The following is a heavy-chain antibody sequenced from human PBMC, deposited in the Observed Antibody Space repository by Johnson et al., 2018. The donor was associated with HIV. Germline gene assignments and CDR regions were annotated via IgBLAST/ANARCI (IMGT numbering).Heavy chain of an antibody. CDR2: ISYDGSNK. D-gene: IGHD3-22*01. CDR1: GFTFDDYA. J-gene: IGHJ3*02. V-gene: IGHV3-30*18. Sequence: QVQLVESGGGLVQPGRSLRLSCAASGFTFDDYAMHWVRQAPGKGLEWVAVISYDGSNKYYVDSVKGRFTISRDNSKNTLYLQMNSLRPEDTAVYYCAKTPGDNWYYSEGTDGFDIWGQGTMVTVSS. CDR3: AKTPGDNWYYSEGTDGFDI.